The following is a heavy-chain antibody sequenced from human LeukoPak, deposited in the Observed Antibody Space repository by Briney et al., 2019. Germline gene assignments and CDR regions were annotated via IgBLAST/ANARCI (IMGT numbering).Heavy chain of an antibody. CDR3: ARRVPNGRATGTTHLDY. CDR2: IHYSGST. CDR1: GGSISSSSYY. D-gene: IGHD1-1*01. Sequence: PSETLSLTCTVSGGSISSSSYYWGWIRQPPGKGLEWIGSIHYSGSTNYNPSLKSRVTISVDTSKNQFSLKLSSVTAADTAVYYCARRVPNGRATGTTHLDYWGQGTLVTVSS. J-gene: IGHJ4*02. V-gene: IGHV4-39*07.